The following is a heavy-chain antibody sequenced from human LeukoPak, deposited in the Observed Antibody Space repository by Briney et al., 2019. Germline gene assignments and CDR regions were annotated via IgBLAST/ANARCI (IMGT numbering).Heavy chain of an antibody. Sequence: TCAVXGGSFSGYYWSWIRQPPGKGLEWIGEINHSGSTNYNPSLKSRITISVDTSKNQFSLKLSSVTAADTAVYYCARGGTYYDYVWGSYRHHYFDYWGQGTLVTVSS. V-gene: IGHV4-34*01. D-gene: IGHD3-16*02. CDR1: GGSFSGYY. CDR3: ARGGTYYDYVWGSYRHHYFDY. J-gene: IGHJ4*02. CDR2: INHSGST.